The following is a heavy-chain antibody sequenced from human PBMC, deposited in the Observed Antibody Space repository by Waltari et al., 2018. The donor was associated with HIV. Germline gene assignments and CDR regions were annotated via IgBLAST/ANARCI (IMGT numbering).Heavy chain of an antibody. Sequence: QVQLVQSGAEVKKPGASVKVSCKASGYNFTNYGISWVQQAPGQGLECMGWISAYNVNTKYSQKFQDRVTMTTETSTSTAYMDLRRLRSDDTAVYYCARIVRNWFDSWGQGTLVTVAS. CDR2: ISAYNVNT. D-gene: IGHD2-15*01. CDR3: ARIVRNWFDS. J-gene: IGHJ5*01. CDR1: GYNFTNYG. V-gene: IGHV1-18*01.